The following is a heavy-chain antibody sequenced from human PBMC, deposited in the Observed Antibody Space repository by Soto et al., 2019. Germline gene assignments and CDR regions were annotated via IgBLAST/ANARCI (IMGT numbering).Heavy chain of an antibody. J-gene: IGHJ5*02. V-gene: IGHV3-73*01. CDR2: IRSKANSYAT. Sequence: GGSLRLSCAASGFTFSGSAMHWVRQASGKGLEWVGRIRSKANSYATAYAASVKGRFTISRDDSKNTANLQMNSLKTEDTAVYYRIRFIGGAYNWLDPWGKGTLVTVSS. D-gene: IGHD3-16*02. CDR3: IRFIGGAYNWLDP. CDR1: GFTFSGSA.